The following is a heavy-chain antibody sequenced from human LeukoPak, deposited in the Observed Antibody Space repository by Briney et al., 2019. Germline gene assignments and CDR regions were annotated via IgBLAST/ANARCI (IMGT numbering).Heavy chain of an antibody. D-gene: IGHD3-3*01. V-gene: IGHV3-64D*06. CDR2: ISMNVQTT. CDR1: GFTFTSHV. CDR3: AKDPRLTDYDFWSGPDDYYGMDV. J-gene: IGHJ6*02. Sequence: GGSLRLSCSASGFTFTSHVMHWVRQAPGKGLQYVSGISMNVQTTYYAGSVKGRFTISRDSSKNTVYLQMNSLTAEDTAVYYCAKDPRLTDYDFWSGPDDYYGMDVWGQGTTVTVSS.